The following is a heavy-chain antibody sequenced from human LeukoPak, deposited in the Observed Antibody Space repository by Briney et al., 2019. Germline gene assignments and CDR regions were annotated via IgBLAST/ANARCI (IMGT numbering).Heavy chain of an antibody. V-gene: IGHV3-23*01. Sequence: PGGSLRLSCAASGFTFSSYAMSWGRQAPGKGPEWVSAISGSGGSTYYADSVKVRFTISRDNSKNTLSLQMNSLRAEDTAVYYCAKDQGYSRSSRIFDYWGQGTLVTVSS. J-gene: IGHJ4*02. CDR3: AKDQGYSRSSRIFDY. D-gene: IGHD6-13*01. CDR2: ISGSGGST. CDR1: GFTFSSYA.